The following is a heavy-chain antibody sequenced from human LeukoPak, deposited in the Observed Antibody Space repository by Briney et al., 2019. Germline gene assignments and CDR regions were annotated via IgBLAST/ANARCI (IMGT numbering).Heavy chain of an antibody. J-gene: IGHJ4*02. CDR1: GFTFHLYA. D-gene: IGHD3-10*01. CDR3: ASTSRGVIDY. V-gene: IGHV3-43*02. CDR2: IIGDGRST. Sequence: AGGSLRLSCAASGFTFHLYAMHWVRLAPGKGLEWVSLIIGDGRSTYYADSVKGRFTISRDNSKNTLYLQMNSLRGEDAAVYYCASTSRGVIDYWGQGTLVTVSS.